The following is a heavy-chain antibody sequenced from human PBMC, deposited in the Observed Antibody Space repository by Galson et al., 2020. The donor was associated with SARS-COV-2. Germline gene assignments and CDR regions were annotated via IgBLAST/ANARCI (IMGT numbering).Heavy chain of an antibody. J-gene: IGHJ6*03. CDR3: ARAPDYYYYYMDV. Sequence: GESLKISCAASGFTFSSYSMNWVRPAPGKGLEWVSYISSSSSTIYYADPVKGRFTISRDNAKNSLYLQMNSLRAEDTAVYYCARAPDYYYYYMDVWGKGTTVTISS. CDR2: ISSSSSTI. CDR1: GFTFSSYS. V-gene: IGHV3-48*01.